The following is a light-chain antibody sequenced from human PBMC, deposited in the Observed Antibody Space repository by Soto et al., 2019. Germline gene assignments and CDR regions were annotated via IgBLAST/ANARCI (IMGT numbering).Light chain of an antibody. CDR1: SSNIGSEY. CDR2: RNN. J-gene: IGLJ3*02. V-gene: IGLV1-47*01. CDR3: AARDDSLSGHWV. Sequence: QSVLTQPPSASGTPGQRVTISSSGSSSNIGSEYVVWYQHLPRTAPKLLIYRNNQRPSGVPDRFAGSKSGTSASLAISGLRSEDEADYYCAARDDSLSGHWVFGGGTKVTVL.